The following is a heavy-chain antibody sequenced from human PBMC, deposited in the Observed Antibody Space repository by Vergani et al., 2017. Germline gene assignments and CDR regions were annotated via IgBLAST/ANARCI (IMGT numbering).Heavy chain of an antibody. CDR1: GFTFGSYS. CDR2: ISSSSSYR. Sequence: EVQLVESGGGLVKPGGSLRLSCVASGFTFGSYSMNWVRQAPGKGLEWVSFISSSSSYRYYADSVKGRFTISRDNGEYSLLLQMNSLRPEDTAVYYCASGVPGYQLATQYFQHWDQGTLVTVSS. J-gene: IGHJ1*01. V-gene: IGHV3-21*01. D-gene: IGHD2-2*01. CDR3: ASGVPGYQLATQYFQH.